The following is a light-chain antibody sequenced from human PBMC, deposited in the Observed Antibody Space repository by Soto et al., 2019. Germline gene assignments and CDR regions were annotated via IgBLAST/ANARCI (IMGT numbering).Light chain of an antibody. V-gene: IGKV3-11*01. CDR1: QSINIY. Sequence: EIVLTQSPATLSLSPGERATLSCRASQSINIYLAWYQQRPGQAPRLLIYNAFNRATDIPGRISGSGSGTDFTLTISSLEPEEFAIYYCQQRYNWPRTFGQGTKVEIK. CDR3: QQRYNWPRT. CDR2: NAF. J-gene: IGKJ1*01.